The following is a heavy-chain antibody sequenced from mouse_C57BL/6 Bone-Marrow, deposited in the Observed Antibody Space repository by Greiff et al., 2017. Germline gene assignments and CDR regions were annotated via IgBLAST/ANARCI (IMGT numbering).Heavy chain of an antibody. Sequence: QVQLQQSGAELVKPGASVKISCKASGYTFTDYYINWVKQRPGQGLEWIGKIGPGSGSTYYNEKFKGKATLTADKSSSTAYMQLSSLTSEDSAVYFCAREGDYYGSSYRVDYFDYWGQGTTLTVSS. V-gene: IGHV1-77*01. CDR2: IGPGSGST. J-gene: IGHJ2*01. CDR3: AREGDYYGSSYRVDYFDY. CDR1: GYTFTDYY. D-gene: IGHD1-1*01.